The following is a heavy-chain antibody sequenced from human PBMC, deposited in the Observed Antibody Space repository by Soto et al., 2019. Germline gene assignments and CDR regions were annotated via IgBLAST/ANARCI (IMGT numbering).Heavy chain of an antibody. Sequence: QVQLVQSGAEVKKPGASVKVSCKAFRFTFSNFEINWVRQATGQGLEWVGWMNLNNGDMGSAQKFQGRVTRTRNTTIRTTYGGLSSLRSDARAVYYCGGGRRLSSGGGGGGMDVWGQGTTVTVSS. CDR1: RFTFSNFE. CDR2: MNLNNGDM. J-gene: IGHJ6*02. D-gene: IGHD1-26*01. V-gene: IGHV1-8*01. CDR3: GGGRRLSSGGGGGGMDV.